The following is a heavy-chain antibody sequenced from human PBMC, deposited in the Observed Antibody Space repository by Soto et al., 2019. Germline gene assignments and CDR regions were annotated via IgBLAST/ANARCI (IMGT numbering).Heavy chain of an antibody. V-gene: IGHV1-3*01. CDR2: INAGNGNT. J-gene: IGHJ4*02. CDR1: GYTFTSYA. D-gene: IGHD2-15*01. CDR3: ARGCSGGSCQLIN. Sequence: VASVKVSFKASGYTFTSYAMHWVRQAPGQRLEWMGWINAGNGNTKYSQKFQGRVTITRDTSASTAYMELSSLSSEDTAVYYCARGCSGGSCQLINWGQGTLVTVSS.